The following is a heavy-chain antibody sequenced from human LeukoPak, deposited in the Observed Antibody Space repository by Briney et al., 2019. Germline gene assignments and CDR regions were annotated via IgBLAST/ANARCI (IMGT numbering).Heavy chain of an antibody. V-gene: IGHV4-31*03. CDR2: IYYSGST. CDR3: ARDRGIAAAGALLDY. Sequence: SQTLSLTCTVSGGSISSGSYYWAWIRQHPGKGLEWIGYIYYSGSTYYNPSLKSRVTVSEDTSKNQFSLKLTSVTAEDTAVYYCARDRGIAAAGALLDYWGQGTLVTVSS. J-gene: IGHJ4*02. CDR1: GGSISSGSYY. D-gene: IGHD6-13*01.